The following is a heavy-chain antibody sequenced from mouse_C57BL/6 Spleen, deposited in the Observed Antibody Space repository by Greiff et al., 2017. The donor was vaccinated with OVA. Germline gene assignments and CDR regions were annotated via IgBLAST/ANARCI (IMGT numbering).Heavy chain of an antibody. CDR3: ARRGMITTGYYYAMDY. D-gene: IGHD2-4*01. V-gene: IGHV3-6*01. CDR1: GYSITSGYY. CDR2: ISYDGSN. Sequence: EVKLVESGPGLVKPSQSLSLTCSVTGYSITSGYYWNWIRQFPGNKLEWMGYISYDGSNNYNPSLKNRISITRDTSKNQFFLKLNSVTTEDTATYYCARRGMITTGYYYAMDYWGQGTSVTVSS. J-gene: IGHJ4*01.